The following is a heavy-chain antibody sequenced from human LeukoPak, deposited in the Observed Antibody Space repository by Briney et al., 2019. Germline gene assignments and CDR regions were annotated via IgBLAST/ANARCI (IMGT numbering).Heavy chain of an antibody. CDR1: GLTFRKHA. D-gene: IGHD6-6*01. V-gene: IGHV3-30-3*01. Sequence: GGSLRLSCAASGLTFRKHAMHWVRQAPGKGLEWVAVIAYDGSNKYYADSVKGRFTVSRDNSKNTLYVQMNSLRTEDTAVYYCVREEYDNLYFDYWGQGTLVTVSS. J-gene: IGHJ4*02. CDR3: VREEYDNLYFDY. CDR2: IAYDGSNK.